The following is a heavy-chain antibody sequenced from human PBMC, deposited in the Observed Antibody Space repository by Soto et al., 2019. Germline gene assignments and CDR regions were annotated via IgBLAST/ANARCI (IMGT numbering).Heavy chain of an antibody. D-gene: IGHD2-15*01. CDR3: ARAAGVVDGDDY. CDR2: INSFNGNT. V-gene: IGHV1-18*01. CDR1: GYIFINYG. Sequence: QVQLVQSGAEVKQPGASVKVSCKTSGYIFINYGISWVRQAPGQGLEWMGWINSFNGNTNSAQKLQTRVTMTTDTSTNTAYRKRRSLTVDDTAVSYCARAAGVVDGDDYWGQGTLVTVSS. J-gene: IGHJ4*02.